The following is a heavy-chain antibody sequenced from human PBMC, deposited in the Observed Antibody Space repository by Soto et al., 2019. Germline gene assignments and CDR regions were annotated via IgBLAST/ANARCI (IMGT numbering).Heavy chain of an antibody. Sequence: PSETLSLTCTVSGASISRSSYYWGWIRQPPGKGPEWIASIYYSGATYYNPSLKSRVTISVDTSKNQFSLKLTSVTAADTAVYYCATHQGYYGSGTYCFDYWGSGTLVTVSS. D-gene: IGHD3-10*01. CDR1: GASISRSSYY. CDR3: ATHQGYYGSGTYCFDY. J-gene: IGHJ4*02. V-gene: IGHV4-39*01. CDR2: IYYSGAT.